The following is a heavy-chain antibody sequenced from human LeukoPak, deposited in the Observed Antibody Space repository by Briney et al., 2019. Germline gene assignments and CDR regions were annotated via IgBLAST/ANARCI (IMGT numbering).Heavy chain of an antibody. CDR2: ISGSGGST. Sequence: GGSLRLSCAASGLTFSSYAMSWVRQAPRKGLECVSTISGSGGSTYYADSVRGRFTISRDNSKNTLYLQMNSLRAEDTAVYYCAKDRSSSPAMDVWGKGTTVTVSS. CDR1: GLTFSSYA. D-gene: IGHD6-13*01. J-gene: IGHJ6*03. CDR3: AKDRSSSPAMDV. V-gene: IGHV3-23*01.